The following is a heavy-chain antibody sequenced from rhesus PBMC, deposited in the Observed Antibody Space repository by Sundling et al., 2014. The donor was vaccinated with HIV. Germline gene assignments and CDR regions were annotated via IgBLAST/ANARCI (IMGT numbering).Heavy chain of an antibody. J-gene: IGHJ6*01. CDR2: INSGGDTT. V-gene: IGHV3-103*01. Sequence: EVQLVETGGGLVQPGGSLNSPVQPSTDSPSRKVMAVSWVRQAPGKGLEWVSAINSGGDTTHYADSVKGRFIIFRENSKNTLSLQMNSLRAEDTAVYYCAKAFYTGGWSGYYGLDSWGQGVVVTVSS. CDR3: AKAFYTGGWSGYYGLDS. D-gene: IGHD6-37*01. CDR1: DSPSRKVMA.